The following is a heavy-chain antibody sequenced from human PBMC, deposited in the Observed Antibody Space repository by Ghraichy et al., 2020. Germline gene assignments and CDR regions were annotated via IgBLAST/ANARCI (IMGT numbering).Heavy chain of an antibody. CDR2: IYYSGST. CDR3: ARLKRLRGGYCSGGSCYPNDY. D-gene: IGHD2-15*01. J-gene: IGHJ4*02. CDR1: GGSISSSSYY. V-gene: IGHV4-39*07. Sequence: SQTLSLTCTVSGGSISSSSYYWGWIRQPPGKGLEWIGSIYYSGSTYYNPSLKSRVTISVDTSKNQFSLKLSSVTAADTAVYYCARLKRLRGGYCSGGSCYPNDYWGQGTLVTVSS.